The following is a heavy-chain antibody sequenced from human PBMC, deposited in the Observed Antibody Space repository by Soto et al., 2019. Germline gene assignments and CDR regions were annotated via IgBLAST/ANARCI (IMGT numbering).Heavy chain of an antibody. CDR2: IYHSGST. V-gene: IGHV4-4*02. Sequence: SETLSLTCAVSSGSISSSNWWSWVRQPPGKGLEWIGEIYHSGSTNYNPSLKSRVTISVDRSKNQFSLKLSSVTAADAAIYYCATHLKTTVTAYWYFDLWGRGTLVTVS. D-gene: IGHD4-17*01. CDR1: SGSISSSNW. J-gene: IGHJ2*01. CDR3: ATHLKTTVTAYWYFDL.